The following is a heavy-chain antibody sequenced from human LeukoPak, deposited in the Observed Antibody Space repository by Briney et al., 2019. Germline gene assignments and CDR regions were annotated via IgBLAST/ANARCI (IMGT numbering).Heavy chain of an antibody. Sequence: PGGSLRLSCAASGFTFSSYSMNWVRQAPGKGMEWVSSISSSSSYIYYVDSVKGRFTISRDNAKNSLYLQMNSLRAEDTAVYYCARGIVGAKDAFDIWGEGTMVTVSS. CDR2: ISSSSSYI. CDR1: GFTFSSYS. D-gene: IGHD1-26*01. CDR3: ARGIVGAKDAFDI. V-gene: IGHV3-21*01. J-gene: IGHJ3*02.